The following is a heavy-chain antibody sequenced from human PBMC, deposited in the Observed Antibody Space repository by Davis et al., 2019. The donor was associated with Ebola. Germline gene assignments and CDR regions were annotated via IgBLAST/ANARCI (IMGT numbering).Heavy chain of an antibody. CDR3: ARVGYDFWSGYYGYGMDV. V-gene: IGHV4-39*07. J-gene: IGHJ6*02. CDR1: GASISSRSYY. CDR2: INHSGST. Sequence: MPSETLSLTCTVSGASISSRSYYWGWIRQPPGKGLEWIGEINHSGSTNYNPSLKSRVTISVDTSKNQFSLKLSSVTAADTAVYYCARVGYDFWSGYYGYGMDVWGQGTTVTVSS. D-gene: IGHD3-3*01.